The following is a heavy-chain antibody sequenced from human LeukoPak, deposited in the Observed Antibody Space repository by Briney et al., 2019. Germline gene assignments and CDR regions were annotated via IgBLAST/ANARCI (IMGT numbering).Heavy chain of an antibody. D-gene: IGHD6-13*01. V-gene: IGHV1-2*02. CDR2: INPNSGGT. CDR1: GYTFTGYY. J-gene: IGHJ4*02. Sequence: ASVKVSCKASGYTFTGYYMHWVRQAPGQGLEWMGWINPNSGGTNYAQKFQGRVTMTRDTSISTAYMELSRLRSDDTAVYYRAKLGAAGTVMDPGSYWGQGTLVTVSS. CDR3: AKLGAAGTVMDPGSY.